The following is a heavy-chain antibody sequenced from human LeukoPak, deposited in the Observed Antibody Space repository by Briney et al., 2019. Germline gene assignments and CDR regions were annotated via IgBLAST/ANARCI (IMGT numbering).Heavy chain of an antibody. D-gene: IGHD6-19*01. V-gene: IGHV3-23*01. Sequence: GGSLRLSCAASGFTFSSYAMNWVRQAPGKGLEWVSVISGSGDSTYYADSVKGRFTISRDNSKNTLYLQMNSLRAEDTAVYYCARRSGIAVAGAFDYWGQGTLVTVSS. CDR1: GFTFSSYA. CDR2: ISGSGDST. CDR3: ARRSGIAVAGAFDY. J-gene: IGHJ4*02.